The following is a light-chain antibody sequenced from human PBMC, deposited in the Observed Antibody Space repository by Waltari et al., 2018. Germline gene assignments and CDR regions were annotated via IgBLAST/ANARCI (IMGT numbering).Light chain of an antibody. CDR2: AAS. CDR1: QSISSY. Sequence: DIQMTQSPSSLSASVGDRVTITCRASQSISSYLNWYQQKPGKAPTLLSYAASSLQSGVPSRFSCSGAGTDFTLTISSLQPEDFATYYCQQSYSTPRTFGQGTKLEIK. V-gene: IGKV1-39*01. J-gene: IGKJ2*01. CDR3: QQSYSTPRT.